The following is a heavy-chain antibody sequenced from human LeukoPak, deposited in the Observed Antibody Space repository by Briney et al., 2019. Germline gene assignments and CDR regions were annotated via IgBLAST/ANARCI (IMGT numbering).Heavy chain of an antibody. D-gene: IGHD6-13*01. CDR1: GFTFSSYA. J-gene: IGHJ5*02. Sequence: GGSLRLSCAASGFTFSSYAMSWVRQAPGKGLEWVSAISGSGGSTYYADSVKGRFTISRDNSKNTLDLQMNSLRAEDTAVYYCANSPLPTIAPNWFDPWGQGTLVTVSS. CDR3: ANSPLPTIAPNWFDP. V-gene: IGHV3-23*01. CDR2: ISGSGGST.